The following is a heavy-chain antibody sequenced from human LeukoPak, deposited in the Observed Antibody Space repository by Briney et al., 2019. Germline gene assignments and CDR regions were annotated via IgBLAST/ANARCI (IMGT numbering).Heavy chain of an antibody. CDR2: IYSDGSA. Sequence: GGSLRLSCAASGFTVSSNYMSWVRQAPGKGLEWVSVIYSDGSAYYADSVKGRFTISRDNSKNTLYLQMNSLRAEDTAVYYCARSIAARPGITLDYWGQGTLVTVSS. V-gene: IGHV3-53*01. D-gene: IGHD6-6*01. CDR3: ARSIAARPGITLDY. CDR1: GFTVSSNY. J-gene: IGHJ4*02.